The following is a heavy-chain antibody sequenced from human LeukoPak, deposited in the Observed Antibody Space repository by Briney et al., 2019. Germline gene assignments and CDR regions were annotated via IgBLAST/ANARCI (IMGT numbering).Heavy chain of an antibody. Sequence: ASVKVSCKASGCTFTSYGISWVRQAPGQGLEWMGWISAYNGNTNYAQKLQGRVTMTTDTSTSTAYMELRSLRSDDTAVYYCARDGYYDFWSGYSSVDYWGQGTLVTVSS. CDR2: ISAYNGNT. CDR1: GCTFTSYG. CDR3: ARDGYYDFWSGYSSVDY. D-gene: IGHD3-3*01. J-gene: IGHJ4*02. V-gene: IGHV1-18*01.